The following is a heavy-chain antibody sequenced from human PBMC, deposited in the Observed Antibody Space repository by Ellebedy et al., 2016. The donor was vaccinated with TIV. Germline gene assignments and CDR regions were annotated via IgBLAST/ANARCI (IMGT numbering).Heavy chain of an antibody. CDR1: GYTFTSYY. V-gene: IGHV1-46*01. J-gene: IGHJ4*02. CDR2: INPSGGST. CDR3: ARVSGSGWYDY. D-gene: IGHD6-19*01. Sequence: AASVKVSCKASGYTFTSYYMHWARQAPGQGLEWMGIINPSGGSTNYAEKFQGRVTMTRDTSTSTVYMELSSLRSEDTAVYYCARVSGSGWYDYWGQGTLVTVSS.